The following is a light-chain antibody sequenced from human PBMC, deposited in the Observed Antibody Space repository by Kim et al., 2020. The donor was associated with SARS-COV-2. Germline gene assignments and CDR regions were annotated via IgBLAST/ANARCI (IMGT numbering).Light chain of an antibody. CDR2: GAS. Sequence: SVSRGDRATLSCRDSQGIISILAWYQQKGGQSPRLLMYGASIRATGIPARFSGGGCGTEFTLTISSLQCEDFAVYFCQQYNNWPYTFGQGTKLEI. CDR3: QQYNNWPYT. V-gene: IGKV3-15*01. CDR1: QGIISI. J-gene: IGKJ2*01.